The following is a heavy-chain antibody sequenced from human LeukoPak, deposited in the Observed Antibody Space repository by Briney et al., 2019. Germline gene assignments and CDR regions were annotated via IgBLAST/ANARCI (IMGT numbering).Heavy chain of an antibody. CDR2: ISSSGSTI. J-gene: IGHJ4*02. Sequence: GGSLRLSCAASGFTFSDYYMSWIRQAPGKGLEWVSYISSSGSTIYYADSVKGRFTISRDNAKNSLYLQMNSLRAEGTAVYYCARVRYNWNYDYWGQGTLVTVSS. CDR3: ARVRYNWNYDY. CDR1: GFTFSDYY. V-gene: IGHV3-11*04. D-gene: IGHD1-7*01.